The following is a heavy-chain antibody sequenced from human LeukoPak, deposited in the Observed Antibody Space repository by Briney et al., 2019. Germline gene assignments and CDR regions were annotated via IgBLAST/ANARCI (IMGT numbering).Heavy chain of an antibody. Sequence: GGSLRLSCAASGFTFSSYSMNWVRQAPGKGLEWVSSISNSSSYIYYADSVKGQFTISRDNAKNSLYLQMNSLRAEDTAVYYCARDSAQLVDYWGQGTLVTVSS. CDR3: ARDSAQLVDY. D-gene: IGHD6-6*01. J-gene: IGHJ4*02. CDR2: ISNSSSYI. CDR1: GFTFSSYS. V-gene: IGHV3-21*01.